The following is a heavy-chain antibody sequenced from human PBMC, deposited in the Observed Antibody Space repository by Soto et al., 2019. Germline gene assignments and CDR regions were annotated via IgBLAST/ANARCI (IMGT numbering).Heavy chain of an antibody. D-gene: IGHD3-22*01. CDR1: GFTFNNYW. V-gene: IGHV3-7*04. CDR2: IHPDGSDK. Sequence: GGSLRLSCAASGFTFNNYWMNWVRQAPGRGLEWVANIHPDGSDKYYVGSVKGRFTISRDNAKNSLYLQMNSLRAEDTAVYYCARDSPYYYDRSGNDNWYFDLWGRGTLVTVPS. J-gene: IGHJ2*01. CDR3: ARDSPYYYDRSGNDNWYFDL.